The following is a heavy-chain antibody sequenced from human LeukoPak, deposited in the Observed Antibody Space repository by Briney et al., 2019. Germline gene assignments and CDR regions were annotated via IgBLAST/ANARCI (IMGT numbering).Heavy chain of an antibody. Sequence: GGSLRLSCAASGFTVSSYYMYWVRQAPGKGLEWVSFIYSGGSTYYADSVKGRFTISRDNSRNTLYLQMNSLRAEDTAVYYCARGSGWDFDYWGQGTLVTVSS. CDR1: GFTVSSYY. D-gene: IGHD6-19*01. CDR3: ARGSGWDFDY. CDR2: IYSGGST. V-gene: IGHV3-66*01. J-gene: IGHJ4*02.